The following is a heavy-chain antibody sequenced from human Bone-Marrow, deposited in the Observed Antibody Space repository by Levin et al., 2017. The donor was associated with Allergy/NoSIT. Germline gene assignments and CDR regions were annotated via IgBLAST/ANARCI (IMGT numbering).Heavy chain of an antibody. V-gene: IGHV5-51*01. CDR3: ATQIKSWGL. CDR2: VFPRDSQT. CDR1: GYNFTNYW. D-gene: IGHD3-16*01. J-gene: IGHJ4*02. Sequence: GESLKISCETSGYNFTNYWIGWVRQMPGKGLEWMVIVFPRDSQTIYNPSFQGRVTVSADKTISTAYLQWNSLKASDTAMYYCATQIKSWGLWGQGPLVTVSS.